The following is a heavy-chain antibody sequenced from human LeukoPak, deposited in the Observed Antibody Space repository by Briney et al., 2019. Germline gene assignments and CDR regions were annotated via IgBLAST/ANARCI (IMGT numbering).Heavy chain of an antibody. J-gene: IGHJ4*02. Sequence: ASETLSLTCTVSGGSISSYYWSWIRQPPGKGLEWIGSIYYTGNTYYNASLKSRVTISIDTSKNQISLRLTSVTVTDTAMYYCARQTGSGLFTLPGGQGTLVTVSS. V-gene: IGHV4-59*04. D-gene: IGHD3/OR15-3a*01. CDR2: IYYTGNT. CDR3: ARQTGSGLFTLP. CDR1: GGSISSYY.